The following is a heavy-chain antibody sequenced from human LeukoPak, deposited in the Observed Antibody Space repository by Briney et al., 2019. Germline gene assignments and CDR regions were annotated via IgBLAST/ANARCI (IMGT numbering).Heavy chain of an antibody. J-gene: IGHJ2*01. Sequence: SETLSPTCTVSGGSISSYYWQWIRQPPGNSLEWIGYVYYSGSTDYNPSLKSRVTISVDTSKNQFSLRLTSVTAADTAVYYCARGEPRIARPGAPPFDLWGRGTLVTVSS. CDR3: ARGEPRIARPGAPPFDL. CDR2: VYYSGST. D-gene: IGHD6-13*01. CDR1: GGSISSYY. V-gene: IGHV4-59*01.